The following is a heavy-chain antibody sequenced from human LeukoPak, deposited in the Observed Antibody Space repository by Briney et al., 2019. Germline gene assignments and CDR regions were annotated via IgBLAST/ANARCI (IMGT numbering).Heavy chain of an antibody. J-gene: IGHJ4*02. CDR2: IYYSGST. V-gene: IGHV4-59*01. CDR3: ARVRTVAPYYFDY. Sequence: SETLSLTCTVSGGSISSYYWSWIRQPPGKGLEWIGYIYYSGSTNYNPSLKSRVTISVDTSKNQFSLKLSSVTAADTAVYYCARVRTVAPYYFDYWGQGTLVTVSS. CDR1: GGSISSYY. D-gene: IGHD6-19*01.